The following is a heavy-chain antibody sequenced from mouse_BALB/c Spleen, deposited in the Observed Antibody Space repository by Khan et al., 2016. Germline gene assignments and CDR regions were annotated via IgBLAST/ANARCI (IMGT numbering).Heavy chain of an antibody. D-gene: IGHD1-1*01. CDR1: GFTFSGFW. CDR3: MRYSSYWYFDV. Sequence: EVQLLETGGGLVQPGGSRGLSCEGSGFTFSGFWMSWVRQTPGKTLEWIGDINSDGSAINYAPSIKDRFTIFIDNDKSTLYLQMSNVRSEDTATXFCMRYSSYWYFDVWGAGTTVTVAS. V-gene: IGHV11-2*02. CDR2: INSDGSAI. J-gene: IGHJ1*01.